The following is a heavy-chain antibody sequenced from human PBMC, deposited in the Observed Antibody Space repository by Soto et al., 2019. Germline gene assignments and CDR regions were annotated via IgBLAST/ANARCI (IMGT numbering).Heavy chain of an antibody. Sequence: EVQLLESGGGLVQPGGSLRLSCAASGFTFSSYAMSWVRQAPGKGLEWVSAISGSGGSTYYADSVKGRFTISRDNSKNTLYVQMNSLRAEDTAVYYCAKEAVLWFGELFYYFDYWGQGTLVTVSS. CDR1: GFTFSSYA. J-gene: IGHJ4*02. CDR3: AKEAVLWFGELFYYFDY. CDR2: ISGSGGST. D-gene: IGHD3-10*01. V-gene: IGHV3-23*01.